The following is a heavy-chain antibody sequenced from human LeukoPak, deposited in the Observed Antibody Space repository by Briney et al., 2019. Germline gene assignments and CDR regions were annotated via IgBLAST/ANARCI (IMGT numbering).Heavy chain of an antibody. CDR2: IYYSGST. J-gene: IGHJ3*02. CDR3: ARDVDDFWSGYYTNGAFDI. V-gene: IGHV4-59*01. Sequence: PSETLSLTCTVSGGSISSYYWSWIRQPPGKGLEWIGYIYYSGSTNYNPSLKSRVTISVDTSKNQFSLKLSSVTAADTAVYYCARDVDDFWSGYYTNGAFDIWGQGTMVTVSS. D-gene: IGHD3-3*01. CDR1: GGSISSYY.